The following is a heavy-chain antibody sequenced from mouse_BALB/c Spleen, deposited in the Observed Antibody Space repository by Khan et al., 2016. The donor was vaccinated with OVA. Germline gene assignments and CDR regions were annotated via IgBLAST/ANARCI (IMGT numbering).Heavy chain of an antibody. CDR2: INSGGST. Sequence: EVLLVESGGGLVKPGGSLKLSCAASGFTFSSYAVSWIRQTPETRLEWVASINSGGSTYYPDSVKGRFTISRDDARKILYLQMSSLRSEDTAMYYCTRLVDYWGQGTSVTVSS. V-gene: IGHV5-6-5*01. CDR1: GFTFSSYA. J-gene: IGHJ4*01. CDR3: TRLVDY.